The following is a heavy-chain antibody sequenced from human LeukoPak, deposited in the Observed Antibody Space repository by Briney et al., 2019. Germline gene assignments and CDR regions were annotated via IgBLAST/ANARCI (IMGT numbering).Heavy chain of an antibody. J-gene: IGHJ5*02. V-gene: IGHV3-30*04. D-gene: IGHD3-22*01. CDR2: ISYHGRDK. CDR3: TKERGGGGRRINLMVGGYGP. Sequence: GTSLRLSCAGSGFTFSGFAMHWVRQAPGKGLEWVAAISYHGRDKYYADAVSGRFTISRDNSKNTLHLEMNSLRTDDTAVYYYTKERGGGGRRINLMVGGYGPWGQGTQVTVFS. CDR1: GFTFSGFA.